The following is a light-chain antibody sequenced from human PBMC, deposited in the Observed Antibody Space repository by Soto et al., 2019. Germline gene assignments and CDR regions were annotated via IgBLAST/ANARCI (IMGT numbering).Light chain of an antibody. Sequence: PGERATLSCRASQSVTSNYLAWYQQKPGRAPGLLIYDTSTRASGVPDRFSGSGSGTEFTLTISRLEPEDFAVYYCQQYNTWPPVTFGQGTKVDIK. CDR3: QQYNTWPPVT. CDR2: DTS. CDR1: QSVTSNY. V-gene: IGKV3-20*01. J-gene: IGKJ1*01.